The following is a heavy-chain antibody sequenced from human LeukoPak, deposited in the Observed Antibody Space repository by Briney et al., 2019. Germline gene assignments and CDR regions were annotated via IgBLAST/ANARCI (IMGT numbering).Heavy chain of an antibody. CDR3: ARDPGWEVTLYP. J-gene: IGHJ4*02. CDR1: GYTVADYY. D-gene: IGHD1-26*01. CDR2: IFPKRGTT. V-gene: IGHV1-2*02. Sequence: GASVKVSCKTSGYTVADYYIHWVRQAPGQGPEWLGWIFPKRGTTDYAQNMKGRVTMTWDASIRTAYLGLGGLRADDTAVYYCARDPGWEVTLYPGGQGTLVTVPS.